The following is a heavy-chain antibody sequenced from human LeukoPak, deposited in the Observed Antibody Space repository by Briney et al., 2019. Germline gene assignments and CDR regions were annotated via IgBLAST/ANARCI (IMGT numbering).Heavy chain of an antibody. CDR2: INSDGSSI. Sequence: GGSLRLSCAASGLTFSSYWMHWVRQAPGKGLVWVSRINSDGSSITYADSVKGRFTISRDNAKNSLYLQMNSLRAEDTAVYYCARESLGYCSGSTCYYFYMDFWGKGTTVTVSS. V-gene: IGHV3-74*03. D-gene: IGHD2-15*01. J-gene: IGHJ6*03. CDR1: GLTFSSYW. CDR3: ARESLGYCSGSTCYYFYMDF.